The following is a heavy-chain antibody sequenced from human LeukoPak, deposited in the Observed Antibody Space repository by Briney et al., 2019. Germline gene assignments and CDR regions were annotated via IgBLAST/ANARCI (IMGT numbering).Heavy chain of an antibody. J-gene: IGHJ4*02. CDR2: IYYSGST. Sequence: SETLSLTCAVSGVSISRGGYSWSWIRQPPGKGLEWIGYIYYSGSTNYNPSLKSRVTISVDTSKNQFSLKLSSVTAADTAVYYCARLGSSGYYVHYWGQGTLVTVSS. CDR1: GVSISRGGYS. CDR3: ARLGSSGYYVHY. D-gene: IGHD3-22*01. V-gene: IGHV4-61*08.